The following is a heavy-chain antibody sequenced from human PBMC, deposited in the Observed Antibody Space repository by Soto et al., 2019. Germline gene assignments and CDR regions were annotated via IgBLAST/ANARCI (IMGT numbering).Heavy chain of an antibody. CDR1: GGTFSTYT. V-gene: IGHV1-69*08. J-gene: IGHJ4*02. CDR2: IIPILAIA. Sequence: QVQLVQSGAEVKKPGSSVKVSCKASGGTFSTYTISWVRQAPGQGLEWMGRIIPILAIANYAQKFQGRVTITADKSTSTADMELSSLRSEDTAVYYCARDPSAYDLPAYWGQGTLVTVSS. D-gene: IGHD5-12*01. CDR3: ARDPSAYDLPAY.